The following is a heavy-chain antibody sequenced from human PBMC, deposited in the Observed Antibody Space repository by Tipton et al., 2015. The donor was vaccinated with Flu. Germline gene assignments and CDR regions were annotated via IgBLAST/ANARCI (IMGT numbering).Heavy chain of an antibody. Sequence: QLVQSGAEVKKPGASVKVSCKASGYTFTGYYMHWVRQAPGQGLEWMGWINPNSGGTNYAQKFQGRVTMTRDTSISTAYMELSRLRSDDTAVYYCARGSLSPCGSGSGLVDPWGQGTLVTVSS. V-gene: IGHV1-2*02. J-gene: IGHJ5*01. CDR2: INPNSGGT. D-gene: IGHD3-10*01. CDR1: GYTFTGYY. CDR3: ARGSLSPCGSGSGLVDP.